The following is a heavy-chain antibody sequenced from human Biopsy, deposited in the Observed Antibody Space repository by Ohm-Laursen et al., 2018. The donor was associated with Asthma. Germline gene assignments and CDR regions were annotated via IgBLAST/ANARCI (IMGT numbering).Heavy chain of an antibody. CDR1: RFTYE. CDR2: ISYDGSSI. D-gene: IGHD6-19*01. J-gene: IGHJ4*02. Sequence: ALRLSCAASRFTYEMHWVRQAPGKGLEWVAVISYDGSSIYYADSVKGRFTISRDNSKNTLSLQMNSLTAEDTAVYYCAREGVAGTHIEDWGQGTLVTVSS. V-gene: IGHV3-30-3*01. CDR3: AREGVAGTHIED.